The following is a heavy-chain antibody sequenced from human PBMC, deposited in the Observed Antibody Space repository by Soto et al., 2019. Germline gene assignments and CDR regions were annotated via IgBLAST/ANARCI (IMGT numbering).Heavy chain of an antibody. CDR3: ARSLYYDSSGYYYGENYYGMDV. V-gene: IGHV3-33*01. CDR1: GFTFSSYG. J-gene: IGHJ6*02. Sequence: PGGSLRLSCAASGFTFSSYGMHWVRQAPGKGLEWVAVIWYDGSNKYYADSVKGRFTISRDNSKNTLYLQMNSLRAEDTAVYYCARSLYYDSSGYYYGENYYGMDVWGQGTTVTVSS. D-gene: IGHD3-22*01. CDR2: IWYDGSNK.